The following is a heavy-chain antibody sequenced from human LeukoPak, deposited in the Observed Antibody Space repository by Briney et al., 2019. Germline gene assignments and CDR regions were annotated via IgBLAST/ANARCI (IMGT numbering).Heavy chain of an antibody. CDR3: ARDPYCGGDCYSSGYFDY. D-gene: IGHD2-21*02. Sequence: GGSLRLSCAASGFTFSSYAMHWVRQAPGKGLEWVAVISYDGSNKYYADSVKGRFTISRDNSKNTLYLQMNSLRAEDTAVYYCARDPYCGGDCYSSGYFDYWGQGTLVTVSS. J-gene: IGHJ4*02. CDR2: ISYDGSNK. CDR1: GFTFSSYA. V-gene: IGHV3-30-3*01.